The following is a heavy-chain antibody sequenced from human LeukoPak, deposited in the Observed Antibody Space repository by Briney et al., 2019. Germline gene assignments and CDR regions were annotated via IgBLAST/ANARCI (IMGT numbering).Heavy chain of an antibody. CDR3: ARGEFGVYSYGIYYYYYYMDV. J-gene: IGHJ6*03. V-gene: IGHV4-59*01. D-gene: IGHD5-18*01. CDR1: GGSISSYY. CDR2: IHYSGST. Sequence: PSETLSLTCTVSGGSISSYYWSWIRQPPGKGLEWIGYIHYSGSTNYNPSLKSRVTISVDTSKNQFSLKLSSVTAADTAVYYCARGEFGVYSYGIYYYYYYMDVWGKGTTVTVSS.